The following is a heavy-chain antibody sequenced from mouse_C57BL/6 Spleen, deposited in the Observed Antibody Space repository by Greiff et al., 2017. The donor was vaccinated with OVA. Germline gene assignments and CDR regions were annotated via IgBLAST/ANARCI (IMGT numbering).Heavy chain of an antibody. CDR1: GFTFTDYY. CDR3: ASLYGLGYFDV. Sequence: EVHLVESGGGLVQPGGSLSLSCAASGFTFTDYYMSWVRQPPGKALEWLGFIRNKANGYTTAYRASVKGRFTISRDNAQSIRYLQMDALRAEDSATYYWASLYGLGYFDVWGTGTTVTVSS. D-gene: IGHD1-1*01. CDR2: IRNKANGYTT. V-gene: IGHV7-3*01. J-gene: IGHJ1*03.